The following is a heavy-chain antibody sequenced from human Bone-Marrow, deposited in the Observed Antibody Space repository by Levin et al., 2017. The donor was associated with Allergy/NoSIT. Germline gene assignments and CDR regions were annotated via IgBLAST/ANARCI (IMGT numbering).Heavy chain of an antibody. V-gene: IGHV3-53*01. D-gene: IGHD1-14*01. J-gene: IGHJ4*02. CDR2: IYKDGDT. CDR3: AREVSITGQLDY. CDR1: GFTITHNY. Sequence: HPGGSLRLSCVVSGFTITHNYMTWVRQAPGKGLEWISVIYKDGDTYYTDSVKGRFTISRDTSKNTVYLQMNSLRGEDTAVYFCAREVSITGQLDYWGQGTLVTVSS.